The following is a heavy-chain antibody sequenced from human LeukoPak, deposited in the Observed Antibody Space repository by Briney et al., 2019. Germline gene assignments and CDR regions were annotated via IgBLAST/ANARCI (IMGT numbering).Heavy chain of an antibody. CDR1: GYTFTSYN. Sequence: ASVKVSCKAFGYTFTSYNINWVRQATGQGLEWMEWMNPNSGNTGYAQKFQGRVTMTRNTSISTAYMELSSLRSEDTAVYYCARAFTSGWPYFEYWGQGTLVTVSS. D-gene: IGHD6-19*01. CDR2: MNPNSGNT. CDR3: ARAFTSGWPYFEY. V-gene: IGHV1-8*01. J-gene: IGHJ4*02.